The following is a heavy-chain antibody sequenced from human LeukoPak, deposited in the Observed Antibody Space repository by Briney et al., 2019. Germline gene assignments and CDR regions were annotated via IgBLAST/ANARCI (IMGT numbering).Heavy chain of an antibody. J-gene: IGHJ3*02. V-gene: IGHV3-21*01. D-gene: IGHD4-23*01. Sequence: GGSLRLSCAASGFTFRRYSMNWVRQAPGKGLEWVSSISSSGSYIYYADSVKGRFTISGDNAQNSLYLQMNSLRAEDTAVYYCATIDYGGNSWAFDIWGQGTMVTVSS. CDR3: ATIDYGGNSWAFDI. CDR2: ISSSGSYI. CDR1: GFTFRRYS.